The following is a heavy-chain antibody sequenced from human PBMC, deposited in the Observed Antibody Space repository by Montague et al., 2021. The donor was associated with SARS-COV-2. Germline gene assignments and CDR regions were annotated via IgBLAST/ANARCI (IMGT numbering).Heavy chain of an antibody. D-gene: IGHD6-13*01. Sequence: SETLSLTCTVSGGSINTPNHYWGWIRQPPGKGLEWVGSMSYSGSSYYNPSLRRRLTISVDTSKNQFSLRLSSVTAADTADYCCARLLAATGHFDFWGQGTLVTVSS. CDR1: GGSINTPNHY. V-gene: IGHV4-39*01. J-gene: IGHJ4*02. CDR3: ARLLAATGHFDF. CDR2: MSYSGSS.